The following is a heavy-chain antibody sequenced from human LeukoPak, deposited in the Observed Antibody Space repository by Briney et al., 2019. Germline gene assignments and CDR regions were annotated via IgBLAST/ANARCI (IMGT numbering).Heavy chain of an antibody. CDR2: IYHSGST. Sequence: SETLSLTCTVSGGSISSGGYYWSWIRQPPGKGLEWIGYIYHSGSTYYNPSLKSRVTISVDRSKNQFSLKLCSVTAADTAVYYCARGKGYSSSSADYWGQGTLVTVSS. CDR1: GGSISSGGYY. J-gene: IGHJ4*02. V-gene: IGHV4-30-2*01. CDR3: ARGKGYSSSSADY. D-gene: IGHD6-6*01.